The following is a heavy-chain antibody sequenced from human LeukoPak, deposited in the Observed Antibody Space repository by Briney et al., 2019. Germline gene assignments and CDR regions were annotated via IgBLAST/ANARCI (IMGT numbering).Heavy chain of an antibody. Sequence: SVKVSCKASGGTFSSYAISWVRQAPGQGLEWMGGIIPIFGTANYAQKFQGRVTITADKSTSTAYMELSSLRSEDTAVYYCARDRLIAAAGILYYFDYWGQGTLVTVSS. CDR1: GGTFSSYA. CDR2: IIPIFGTA. V-gene: IGHV1-69*06. J-gene: IGHJ4*02. D-gene: IGHD6-13*01. CDR3: ARDRLIAAAGILYYFDY.